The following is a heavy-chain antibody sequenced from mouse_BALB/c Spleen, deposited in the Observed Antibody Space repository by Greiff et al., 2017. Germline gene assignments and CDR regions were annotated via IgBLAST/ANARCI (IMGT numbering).Heavy chain of an antibody. D-gene: IGHD1-1*01. J-gene: IGHJ1*01. CDR1: GFSLTSSG. Sequence: VKVVESGPGLVAPSQSLSITCTVSGFSLTSSGVHWVRQPPGKGLEWLGVIWAGGSTNYNSALMSRLSISKDNSKSQVFLKMNSLQTDDTAMYYCARDWYYGSSHWFDVWGAGTTVTVSS. V-gene: IGHV2-9*02. CDR3: ARDWYYGSSHWFDV. CDR2: IWAGGST.